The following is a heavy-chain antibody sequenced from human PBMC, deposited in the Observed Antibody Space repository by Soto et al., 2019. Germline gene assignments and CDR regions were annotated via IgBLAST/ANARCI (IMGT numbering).Heavy chain of an antibody. CDR3: ARGRGMGFSSTLNIYWYYNMDV. CDR2: IIPVFGTT. D-gene: IGHD6-13*01. Sequence: QVQLEQSGSEVKRPGSSVKVACKAAGGSFSDHALSWVRQASGQRLEWIGGIIPVFGTTNYAQKFQGRVTITADDSATTAHLELRGLRYDDTAVYFCARGRGMGFSSTLNIYWYYNMDVWGQGTTVTVSS. CDR1: GGSFSDHA. V-gene: IGHV1-69*01. J-gene: IGHJ6*02.